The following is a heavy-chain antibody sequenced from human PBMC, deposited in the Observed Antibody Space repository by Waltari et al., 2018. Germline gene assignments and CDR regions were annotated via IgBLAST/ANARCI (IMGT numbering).Heavy chain of an antibody. CDR2: IRNNANSYAT. J-gene: IGHJ4*02. Sequence: HWVRQASGKGLEWVGRIRNNANSYATAYAASVKGRFTVSTDDSKTTAYLQMDSLKTEDSAVYYCTREPISGNYEEHWGQGTLVTVSS. V-gene: IGHV3-73*01. D-gene: IGHD1-26*01. CDR3: TREPISGNYEEH.